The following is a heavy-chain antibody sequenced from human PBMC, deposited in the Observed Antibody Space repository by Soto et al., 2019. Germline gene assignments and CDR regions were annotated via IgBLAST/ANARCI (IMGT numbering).Heavy chain of an antibody. D-gene: IGHD2-21*01. CDR2: ITPFVDTS. CDR1: GGTFSKYS. V-gene: IGHV1-69*06. Sequence: QVRLVQSGAEVKKPGSSVKVSCKVSGGTFSKYSLSWVRQTPGQGLEWMGGITPFVDTSNYAQRFLGRVTITGQMPTNTAFLEVRGLKCEDTTLYFCAGTCYCKGSSCYSRHYYGMDVWGQGTTVTVSS. CDR3: AGTCYCKGSSCYSRHYYGMDV. J-gene: IGHJ6*02.